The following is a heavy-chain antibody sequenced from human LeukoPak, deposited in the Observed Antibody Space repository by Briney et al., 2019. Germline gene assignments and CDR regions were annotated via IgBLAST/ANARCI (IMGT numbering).Heavy chain of an antibody. Sequence: GGSLRLSCVASGFTFSSFAMTWGRQAPGKGLEWVSYISHSTTSIYYADSVKGRFTISRDNSKNTLYLQMNTLRAEDTAVYYCAERRPYYDSSGYLDYWGQGTLVTVSS. V-gene: IGHV3-23*01. CDR2: ISHSTTSI. CDR1: GFTFSSFA. D-gene: IGHD3-22*01. J-gene: IGHJ4*02. CDR3: AERRPYYDSSGYLDY.